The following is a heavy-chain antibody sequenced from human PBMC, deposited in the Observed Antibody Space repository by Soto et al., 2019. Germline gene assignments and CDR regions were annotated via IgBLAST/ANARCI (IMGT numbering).Heavy chain of an antibody. V-gene: IGHV3-15*07. CDR3: TTDHTIFGVVSPDDYYYYGMDV. J-gene: IGHJ6*02. CDR1: CFTFSNAW. Sequence: GGSLRLSCAASCFTFSNAWMNWVRQAPGKGLEWVGRIKSKTDGGTTDYAAPVKGRFTISRDDSKNTLYLQMNSLKTEDTAVYYCTTDHTIFGVVSPDDYYYYGMDVWGQGTTVTVSS. CDR2: IKSKTDGGTT. D-gene: IGHD3-3*01.